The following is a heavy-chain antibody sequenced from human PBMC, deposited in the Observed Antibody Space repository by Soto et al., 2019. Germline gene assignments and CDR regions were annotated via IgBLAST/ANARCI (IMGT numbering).Heavy chain of an antibody. CDR1: GYTLTELS. V-gene: IGHV1-24*01. J-gene: IGHJ6*04. D-gene: IGHD6-6*01. Sequence: ASVKVSCKVSGYTLTELSMHWVRQAPGKGLEWMGGFDPEDGETIYAQKFQGRVTMTEDTSTDTAYMELSSLRSEDTAVYYCATRGGAARPDFNYYYGLDVWGKRTRVTVS. CDR2: FDPEDGET. CDR3: ATRGGAARPDFNYYYGLDV.